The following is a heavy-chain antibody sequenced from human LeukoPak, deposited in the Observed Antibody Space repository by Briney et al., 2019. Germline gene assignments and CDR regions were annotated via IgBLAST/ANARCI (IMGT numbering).Heavy chain of an antibody. J-gene: IGHJ5*02. CDR1: GYTFTHYY. D-gene: IGHD3-16*01. V-gene: IGHV1-2*02. Sequence: ASVKVSCKASGYTFTHYYIHWVRQAPGQGPEWMGWINPNSGGTKYAQKFQGRVTMTRDTSISTAYMELSRLKSDDTAVYYCARDGGVIEWVWFDPWGQGTLVTVSS. CDR2: INPNSGGT. CDR3: ARDGGVIEWVWFDP.